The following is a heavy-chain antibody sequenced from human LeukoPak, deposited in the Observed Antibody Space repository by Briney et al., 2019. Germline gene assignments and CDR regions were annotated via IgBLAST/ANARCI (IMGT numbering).Heavy chain of an antibody. J-gene: IGHJ2*01. CDR3: ARVFYGDYWYFDL. V-gene: IGHV3-48*01. CDR2: ISTSSNTI. Sequence: GGSLRLSCAASGFTFSSYRMNWVRQAPGKGLEWVSYISTSSNTIYYADSVKGRFTISRDNAKNSLYLQMNSLRAEDTAVYYCARVFYGDYWYFDLWGRGTLVTVSS. CDR1: GFTFSSYR. D-gene: IGHD4-17*01.